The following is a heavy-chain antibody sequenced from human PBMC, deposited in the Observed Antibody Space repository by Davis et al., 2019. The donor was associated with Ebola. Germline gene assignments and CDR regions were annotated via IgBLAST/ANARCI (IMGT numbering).Heavy chain of an antibody. Sequence: PGGSLRLSCAASGFTFNNYWMSWVRQAPGKGLEWVANIKQDGSDKNYVDSVKGRFTISRDNAKNSLYLQMNSLNTGDTAMYFCTTGSLFSVITHAEDHWGQGALVTVSS. J-gene: IGHJ4*02. CDR1: GFTFNNYW. V-gene: IGHV3-7*03. D-gene: IGHD3-10*01. CDR2: IKQDGSDK. CDR3: TTGSLFSVITHAEDH.